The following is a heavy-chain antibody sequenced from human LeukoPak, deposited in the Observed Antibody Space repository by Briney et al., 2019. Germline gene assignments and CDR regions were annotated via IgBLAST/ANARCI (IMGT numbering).Heavy chain of an antibody. CDR1: GYTFTSYD. V-gene: IGHV1-8*01. CDR3: ARGRYSGWYYDY. Sequence: ASLKVSCNASGYTFTSYDINWVRQATGQGLEWMGWMNPNSGNTGYAHKFQGIVTMTRNTSISTAYMELSSLRSEDTAVYYCARGRYSGWYYDYWGQGTLVTVSS. CDR2: MNPNSGNT. J-gene: IGHJ4*02. D-gene: IGHD6-19*01.